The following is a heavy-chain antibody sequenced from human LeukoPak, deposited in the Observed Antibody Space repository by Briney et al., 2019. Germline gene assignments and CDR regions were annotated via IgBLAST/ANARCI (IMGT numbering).Heavy chain of an antibody. CDR3: TTDLSGWYWIPSDF. V-gene: IGHV3-15*01. D-gene: IGHD6-19*01. J-gene: IGHJ4*02. CDR2: IKSRTDGGTT. Sequence: GGSLRLSCAASGFTLSNVWMSWVRQAPGQGPEWVDRIKSRTDGGTTDYAAPVKGRFTVSRDDSKNTVYLQMNTLKTDGTGVYYCTTDLSGWYWIPSDFWGQGALVTVSS. CDR1: GFTLSNVW.